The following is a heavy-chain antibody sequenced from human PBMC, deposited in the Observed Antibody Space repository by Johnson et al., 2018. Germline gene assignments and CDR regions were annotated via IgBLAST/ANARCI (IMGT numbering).Heavy chain of an antibody. CDR3: ARVGPDNSFYDMDV. CDR1: GGYISSSNYY. V-gene: IGHV4-39*07. J-gene: IGHJ6*03. Sequence: QVQLQESGPGLVRXSEILSLXCSVSGGYISSSNYYWGWIRQPPGKGLEGIGGIFHSGSTSHNPPLKSRVTISVDTSSNQFSLKMTSMTAADTAVYYCARVGPDNSFYDMDVGGRGTTVTVSS. D-gene: IGHD5-24*01. CDR2: IFHSGST.